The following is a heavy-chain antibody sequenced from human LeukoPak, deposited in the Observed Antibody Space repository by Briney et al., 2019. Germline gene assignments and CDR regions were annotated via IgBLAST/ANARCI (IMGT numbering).Heavy chain of an antibody. D-gene: IGHD1-14*01. CDR1: GSTLSSFA. CDR2: ISTSSGTK. J-gene: IGHJ4*02. CDR3: ARKVLTGTTRGSFDS. V-gene: IGHV3-48*04. Sequence: PGGSLRLSCAPSGSTLSSFAMSWVRQTPEKGLEWVSYISTSSGTKYYADSVKGRFIITRDNAKNSLFLQMNSLRVDDTAVYYCARKVLTGTTRGSFDSWGQGTLVTVSS.